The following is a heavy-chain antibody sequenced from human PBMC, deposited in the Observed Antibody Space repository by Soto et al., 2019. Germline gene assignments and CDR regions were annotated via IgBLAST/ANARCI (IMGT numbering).Heavy chain of an antibody. CDR2: ISVSSDFI. CDR1: GFTFSTYS. V-gene: IGHV3-21*01. D-gene: IGHD5-12*01. CDR3: ARAMPVCWGYDPY. J-gene: IGHJ4*02. Sequence: EVQLVESGGVLVKPGGSLRLSCAASGFTFSTYSMNWARQAPGKGLEWVSSISVSSDFIFYADSLKGRFTISRDNAKNSLYLQMNSLRNEDTAVYSCARAMPVCWGYDPYWGQGTLVTGSS.